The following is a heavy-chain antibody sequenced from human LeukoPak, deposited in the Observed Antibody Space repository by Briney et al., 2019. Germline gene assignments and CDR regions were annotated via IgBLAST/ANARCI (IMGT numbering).Heavy chain of an antibody. V-gene: IGHV3-23*01. CDR3: AKEMYSSGWYSYYYYYMDV. Sequence: GGTLRLSCAASGFTFSSYGMSWVRQAPGKGLEWVSAISGSGGSTYYADSVKGRFTISRDNSKNPLYLQMNSLRAEDTAVYYCAKEMYSSGWYSYYYYYMDVLGKGTTVTISS. J-gene: IGHJ6*03. D-gene: IGHD6-19*01. CDR1: GFTFSSYG. CDR2: ISGSGGST.